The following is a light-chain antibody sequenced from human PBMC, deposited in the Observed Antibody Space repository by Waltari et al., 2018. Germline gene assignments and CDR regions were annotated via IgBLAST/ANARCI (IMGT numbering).Light chain of an antibody. V-gene: IGKV1-39*01. CDR2: VAS. Sequence: IQMTQSPSSLSASVGDRVTITCRASQSISSSLNWYQQIPGTAPKLLMYVASNLQSGVPSRFSGSGSGTDFSLTISSLQPEDFATYYCQQSYITTYTFGQGTKLEIK. CDR1: QSISSS. CDR3: QQSYITTYT. J-gene: IGKJ2*01.